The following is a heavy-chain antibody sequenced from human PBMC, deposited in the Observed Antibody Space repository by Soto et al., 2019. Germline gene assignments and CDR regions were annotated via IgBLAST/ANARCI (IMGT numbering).Heavy chain of an antibody. D-gene: IGHD4-4*01. J-gene: IGHJ5*02. CDR2: IYYSGST. Sequence: SETLSLTCTVSGGSISSYYWSWIRQPPGKGLEWIGYIYYSGSTYYNPSLKSRVTISVDTSKNQFSLKLSSVTAADTAVYYCARGIFSGNYGVGWFDPWGQGTLVTVSS. CDR3: ARGIFSGNYGVGWFDP. CDR1: GGSISSYY. V-gene: IGHV4-59*12.